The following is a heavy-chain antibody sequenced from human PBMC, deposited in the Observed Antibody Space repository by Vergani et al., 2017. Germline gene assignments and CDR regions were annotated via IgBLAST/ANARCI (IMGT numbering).Heavy chain of an antibody. D-gene: IGHD4-17*01. CDR2: IWYDGSNK. J-gene: IGHJ4*02. Sequence: QVQLVESGGGVVQPGRSLRLSCAASGFTFSSYGMHWVRQAPGKWLEWVAVIWYDGSNKYYADSVKGRFTISRDNAKNSLYLQMNSLRAEDTAVYYCARERGSYRGDYLFGYWGQGTLVTVSS. CDR1: GFTFSSYG. V-gene: IGHV3-33*01. CDR3: ARERGSYRGDYLFGY.